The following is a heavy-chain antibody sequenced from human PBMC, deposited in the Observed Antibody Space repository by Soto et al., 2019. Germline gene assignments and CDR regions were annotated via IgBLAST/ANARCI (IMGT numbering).Heavy chain of an antibody. D-gene: IGHD5-18*01. CDR2: ISAYNGNT. V-gene: IGHV1-18*01. Sequence: QVQLVQSGAEVKKPGASVKVSCKASGYTFTRYGISWVRQAPGQGLEWMGWISAYNGNTNYAQKLQGRVTMTTDTSTRPAYMELRSLRSDDTAVYYCARDGVDTATGYYYGMDVWGQGTTVTVSS. CDR3: ARDGVDTATGYYYGMDV. J-gene: IGHJ6*02. CDR1: GYTFTRYG.